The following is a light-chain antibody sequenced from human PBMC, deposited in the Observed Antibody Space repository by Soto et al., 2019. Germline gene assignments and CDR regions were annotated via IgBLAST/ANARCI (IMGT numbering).Light chain of an antibody. V-gene: IGKV1-27*01. CDR3: QKYNSAPRT. CDR2: TAS. CDR1: QGSINY. J-gene: IGKJ1*01. Sequence: DIQMTQSPSSLSASVGDSVTITCRASQGSINYLAWFQQKPGKVPKLLIYTASTLRSGVSSRFSGSGSGTDFTLTISNLQPEDVATYYCQKYNSAPRTFGQGTKVEIK.